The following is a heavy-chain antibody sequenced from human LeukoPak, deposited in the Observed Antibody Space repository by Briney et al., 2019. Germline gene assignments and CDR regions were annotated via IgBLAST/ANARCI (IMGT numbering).Heavy chain of an antibody. D-gene: IGHD3-22*01. V-gene: IGHV3-23*01. CDR3: AKFPWVHYYDASGYPRTFDS. CDR1: GFAFSSYA. CDR2: ISGSGVDT. J-gene: IGHJ4*02. Sequence: GGSLRLSCAASGFAFSSYAMSWVRQAPGKGLEWVSAISGSGVDTFSADSVKGRFTISRDNSKSTLYLRMNSLRAEDTAVYFCAKFPWVHYYDASGYPRTFDSWGQGTLVTVSS.